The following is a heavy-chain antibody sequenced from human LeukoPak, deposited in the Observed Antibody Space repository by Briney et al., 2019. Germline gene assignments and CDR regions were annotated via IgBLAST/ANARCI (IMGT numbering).Heavy chain of an antibody. CDR2: ISYDGSNK. CDR3: AREYFIQYYYGSGSYSQYPPDY. V-gene: IGHV3-30*03. J-gene: IGHJ4*02. CDR1: GFTFGSYG. Sequence: GGSLRLSCAASGFTFGSYGMHWVRQAPGKGLEWVAVISYDGSNKYYADSVKGRFTISRDNSKNTLYLQMNSLRAEDTAVYYCAREYFIQYYYGSGSYSQYPPDYWGQGTLVTVSS. D-gene: IGHD3-10*01.